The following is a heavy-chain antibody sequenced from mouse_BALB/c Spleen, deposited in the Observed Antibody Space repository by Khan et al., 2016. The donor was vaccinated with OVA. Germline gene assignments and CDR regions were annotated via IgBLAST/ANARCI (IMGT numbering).Heavy chain of an antibody. Sequence: QMQLEQSGAELVKPGASVKLSCKASGYTFTSYYMYWVKQRPGQGLEWIGEINPSNGGTNFNEKFKSKATLTVDKSSSTAYMQLSSLTSEDSAVYYCTRSGYGTLTYWGQGTLVTVSA. CDR3: TRSGYGTLTY. CDR1: GYTFTSYY. CDR2: INPSNGGT. D-gene: IGHD2-1*01. J-gene: IGHJ3*01. V-gene: IGHV1S81*02.